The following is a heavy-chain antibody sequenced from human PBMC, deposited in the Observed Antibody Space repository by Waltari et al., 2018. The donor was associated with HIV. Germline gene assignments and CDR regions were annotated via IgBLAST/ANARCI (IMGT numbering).Heavy chain of an antibody. CDR2: SYHSGST. V-gene: IGHV4-38-2*02. CDR3: ARDWYYDSSGYSGMDV. D-gene: IGHD3-22*01. CDR1: GYSISSGYY. Sequence: QVQLQESGPGLVKPSETLSLTCAVSGYSISSGYYWGWIRQPPGKGLEVIGSSYHSGSTDYDPSLKSRGTISVDTSKNQFSLKLSSVTAADTAVYYCARDWYYDSSGYSGMDVWGQGTTVTVSS. J-gene: IGHJ6*02.